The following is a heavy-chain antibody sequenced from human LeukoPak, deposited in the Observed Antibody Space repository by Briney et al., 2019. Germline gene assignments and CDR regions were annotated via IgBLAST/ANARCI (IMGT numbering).Heavy chain of an antibody. J-gene: IGHJ4*02. CDR3: TTDASPYCTNGKCYSGGNFDY. Sequence: SEGSLRLSCAASGFTFSDHYMDWVRQAPGKGLEWVGHIRNNPDNNTTEYAASLKGRFTISRDDSKKSLYLQMNSLKTEDTAVYYCTTDASPYCTNGKCYSGGNFDYWGQGTLVTVSS. CDR1: GFTFSDHY. V-gene: IGHV3-72*01. CDR2: IRNNPDNNTT. D-gene: IGHD2-8*01.